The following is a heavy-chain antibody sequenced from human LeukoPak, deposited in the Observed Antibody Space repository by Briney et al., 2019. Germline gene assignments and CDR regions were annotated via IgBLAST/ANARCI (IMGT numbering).Heavy chain of an antibody. J-gene: IGHJ4*02. Sequence: GGSLRLSCAASGFNFSSYEMIWVRQAPGKGLEWISYISTSGSTIYYGDSVEGRFTISRDNAKNSLYLQMNSLRAEDTAAYYCGRGDYSSSWYLDHWGQGTLVTVSS. CDR3: GRGDYSSSWYLDH. V-gene: IGHV3-48*03. CDR1: GFNFSSYE. D-gene: IGHD6-13*01. CDR2: ISTSGSTI.